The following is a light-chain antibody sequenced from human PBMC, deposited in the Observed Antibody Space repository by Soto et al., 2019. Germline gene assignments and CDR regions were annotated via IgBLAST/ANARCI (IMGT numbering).Light chain of an antibody. CDR3: AAWDGSLNAYV. CDR1: SSNIGSNA. V-gene: IGLV1-44*01. CDR2: TDN. J-gene: IGLJ1*01. Sequence: VLTQPPSASGTPGQRVTISCSGSSSNIGSNAVNWYQQFPGTAPKLLIYTDNQRPSGVPDRFSGSKSGTSASLAISGLQSEDEADYFCAAWDGSLNAYVFGTGTKLTVL.